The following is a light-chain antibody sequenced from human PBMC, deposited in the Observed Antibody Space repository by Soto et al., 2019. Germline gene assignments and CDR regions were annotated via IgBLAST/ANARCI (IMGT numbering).Light chain of an antibody. CDR3: QQSYSTPPLT. J-gene: IGKJ4*01. V-gene: IGKV1-39*01. CDR2: AAS. Sequence: DIQMTQSPSSLSASVGDRVTITCQASQDISNYLNWYQQKPGKAPKLLIYAASSLQSGVPSRFSGSGSGTDFTLTISSLQPEDFVTYYCQQSYSTPPLTFGGGTKVDIK. CDR1: QDISNY.